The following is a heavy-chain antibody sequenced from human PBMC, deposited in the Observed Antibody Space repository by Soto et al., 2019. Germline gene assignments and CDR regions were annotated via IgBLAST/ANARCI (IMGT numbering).Heavy chain of an antibody. D-gene: IGHD3-3*01. V-gene: IGHV1-69*13. CDR3: ARESSIFGGFDP. CDR2: IIPIFGTA. CDR1: GGTFSSYA. Sequence: SVKVSCKASGGTFSSYAISWVRQAPGQGLEWMGGIIPIFGTANYAQKFQGRVTITADESTSTAHMELSSLRSEDTAVYYCARESSIFGGFDPWGQGTLVTVSS. J-gene: IGHJ5*02.